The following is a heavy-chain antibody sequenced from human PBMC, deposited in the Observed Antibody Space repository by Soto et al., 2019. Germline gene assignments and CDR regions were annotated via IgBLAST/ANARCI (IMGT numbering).Heavy chain of an antibody. CDR2: ISYDGSNK. D-gene: IGHD6-19*01. Sequence: QVQLVESGGGVVQPGRSLRLSCAASGFTFSSYGMHWVRQAPGKGLEWVAVISYDGSNKYYADSVKGRFTISRDNSKNTLYLQMTSLRAEDTAVYYCAKASTGSGWYFDYWGQGTLVTVSS. J-gene: IGHJ4*02. CDR3: AKASTGSGWYFDY. V-gene: IGHV3-30*18. CDR1: GFTFSSYG.